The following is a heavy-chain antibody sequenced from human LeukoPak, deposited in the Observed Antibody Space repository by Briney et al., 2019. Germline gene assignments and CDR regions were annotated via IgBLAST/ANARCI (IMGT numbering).Heavy chain of an antibody. Sequence: GESLKISCKGSGYSFTSYWIGWVRQMPGKGLEWMGIIYPGDTDTRYSPSFQGQVTISADKSISTAYLQWSSLKASDTAMYHCARHGEVVPAALDYWGQGTLVTVSS. CDR1: GYSFTSYW. CDR2: IYPGDTDT. V-gene: IGHV5-51*01. CDR3: ARHGEVVPAALDY. D-gene: IGHD2-2*01. J-gene: IGHJ4*02.